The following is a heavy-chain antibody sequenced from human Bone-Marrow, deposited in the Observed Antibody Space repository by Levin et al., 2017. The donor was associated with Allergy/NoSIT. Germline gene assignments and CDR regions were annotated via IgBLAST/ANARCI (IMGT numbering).Heavy chain of an antibody. CDR2: ISYDGSNK. V-gene: IGHV3-30*04. CDR1: GFTFSSYA. CDR3: AREGLWWEPPGPFDY. Sequence: GGSPRLSCAASGFTFSSYAMHWVRQAPGKGLEWVAVISYDGSNKYYADSVKGRFTISRDNSKNTLYLQMNSLRAEDTAVYYCAREGLWWEPPGPFDYWGQGTLVTVSS. D-gene: IGHD1-26*01. J-gene: IGHJ4*02.